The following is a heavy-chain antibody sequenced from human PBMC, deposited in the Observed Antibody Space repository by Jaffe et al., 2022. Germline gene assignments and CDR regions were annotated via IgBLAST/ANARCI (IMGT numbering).Heavy chain of an antibody. D-gene: IGHD3-10*01. Sequence: EVQLLESGGGLVQPGGSLRLSCAASGFTFSSYAMSWVRQAPGKGLEWVSAISGSGGSTYYADSVKGRFTISRDNSKNTLYLQMNSLRAEDTAVYYCAKVGGVLLWFGAAWGMGWFDPWGQGTLVTVSS. V-gene: IGHV3-23*01. CDR1: GFTFSSYA. CDR3: AKVGGVLLWFGAAWGMGWFDP. CDR2: ISGSGGST. J-gene: IGHJ5*02.